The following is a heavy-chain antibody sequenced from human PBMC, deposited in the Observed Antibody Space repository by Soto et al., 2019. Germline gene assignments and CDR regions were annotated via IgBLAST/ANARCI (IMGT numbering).Heavy chain of an antibody. Sequence: SETLSLTCTVSGGSSSSSNWWSWVRQPPGKGLEWIGEIYHSGSTNYNPSLKSRVTISVDKSKNQFSLKLSSVTAADTAVYYCARLHCSGAGCYIDYWGQGTLVTVSS. J-gene: IGHJ4*02. CDR1: GGSSSSSNW. D-gene: IGHD2-15*01. V-gene: IGHV4-4*02. CDR3: ARLHCSGAGCYIDY. CDR2: IYHSGST.